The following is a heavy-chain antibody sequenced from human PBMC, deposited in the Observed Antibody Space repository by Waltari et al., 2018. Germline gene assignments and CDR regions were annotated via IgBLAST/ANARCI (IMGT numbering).Heavy chain of an antibody. V-gene: IGHV3-9*01. CDR1: GFDFYDYA. CDR3: AASRGVYWYFDF. J-gene: IGHJ2*01. D-gene: IGHD3-16*01. CDR2: VSWRCATV. Sequence: EVQLVESGGGLVQPGRSLRLSCAASGFDFYDYAMHWARQVPGKGLEWVSVVSWRCATVGYADSVNGRFAISRDNAKNSLYLQMNSLRVEDTAFYYCAASRGVYWYFDFWGRGTLVSVSS.